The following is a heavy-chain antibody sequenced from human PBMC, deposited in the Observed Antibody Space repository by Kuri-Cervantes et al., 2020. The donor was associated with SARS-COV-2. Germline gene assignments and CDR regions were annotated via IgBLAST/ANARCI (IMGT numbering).Heavy chain of an antibody. CDR2: IIPIFGTA. J-gene: IGHJ6*02. D-gene: IGHD6-6*01. V-gene: IGHV1-69*13. Sequence: SVKVSCKASGGTFSSYAISWVRQAPGQGLEWMGGIIPIFGTANYAQKFQGSVTITADESTSTAYMELSSLRSEDTAVYYCAGGHAYSSSSVRYYYGMDVWGQGTTVTVSS. CDR3: AGGHAYSSSSVRYYYGMDV. CDR1: GGTFSSYA.